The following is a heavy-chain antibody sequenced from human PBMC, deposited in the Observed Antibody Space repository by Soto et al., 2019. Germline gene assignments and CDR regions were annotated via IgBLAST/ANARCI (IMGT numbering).Heavy chain of an antibody. Sequence: GASVQVSCKAYGYTFTGYYMHWVRQAPGQGLEWMGWINPNSGGTNYAQKFQGRVNMTRDTSINPAYMELSRLRSDDTAVYYCARAPDWFDPWRYGNLVTVSS. CDR1: GYTFTGYY. CDR2: INPNSGGT. V-gene: IGHV1-2*02. J-gene: IGHJ5*02. CDR3: ARAPDWFDP.